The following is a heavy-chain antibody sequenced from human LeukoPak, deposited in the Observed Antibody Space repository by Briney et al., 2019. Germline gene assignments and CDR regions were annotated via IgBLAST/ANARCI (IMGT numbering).Heavy chain of an antibody. J-gene: IGHJ4*02. D-gene: IGHD3-22*01. CDR2: FDPEDGET. Sequence: ASVKVSCKVSGYTLTELSMHWVRQAPGKGLEWMGGFDPEDGETIYAQKFQGRVTMTEDTSTDTAYMELSSLRSEDTAVYYCATVGKDSSGYYYGEGIWHYWGQGTLVTVSS. V-gene: IGHV1-24*01. CDR3: ATVGKDSSGYYYGEGIWHY. CDR1: GYTLTELS.